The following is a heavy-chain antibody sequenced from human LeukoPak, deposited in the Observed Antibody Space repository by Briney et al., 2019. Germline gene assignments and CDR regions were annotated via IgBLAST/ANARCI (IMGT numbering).Heavy chain of an antibody. J-gene: IGHJ3*02. V-gene: IGHV1-18*01. CDR2: IRVYNGDT. CDR1: GYTFTSYG. D-gene: IGHD2-21*01. CDR3: ARASSYCGGDCYSANI. Sequence: GASVKVSCKASGYTFTSYGISWVRQAPGQGLEWMGWIRVYNGDTNYAQKLQGRVTMTTDTSTSTAYMELRSLRSDDTAVYYCARASSYCGGDCYSANIWGQGTMVTVSS.